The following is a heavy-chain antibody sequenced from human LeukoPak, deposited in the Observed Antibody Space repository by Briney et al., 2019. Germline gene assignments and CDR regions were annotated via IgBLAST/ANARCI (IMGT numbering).Heavy chain of an antibody. Sequence: SETLSLTCTVSGGSISSSSYYWGWIRQPPGKGLEWIGSIYYSGSTYYNPSLKSRVTISVDTSKNQFSLKLSSVTAADTAVYYCARDAYSSSGDYWGQGTLVTVSS. V-gene: IGHV4-39*07. D-gene: IGHD6-6*01. J-gene: IGHJ4*02. CDR2: IYYSGST. CDR1: GGSISSSSYY. CDR3: ARDAYSSSGDY.